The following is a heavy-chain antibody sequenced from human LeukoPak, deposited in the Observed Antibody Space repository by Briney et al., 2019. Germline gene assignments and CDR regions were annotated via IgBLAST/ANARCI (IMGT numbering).Heavy chain of an antibody. CDR3: ARGGLGAYCSSTSCYTETYHDAFDI. Sequence: SVRVSCRASGGTFSSYAISWVRQAPGQGLEWMGGIIPIFGTANYAQKFQGRVTITADESTSTAYMELSSLRSEDTAVYYCARGGLGAYCSSTSCYTETYHDAFDIWGQGTMVTVSS. CDR1: GGTFSSYA. D-gene: IGHD2-2*02. J-gene: IGHJ3*02. CDR2: IIPIFGTA. V-gene: IGHV1-69*13.